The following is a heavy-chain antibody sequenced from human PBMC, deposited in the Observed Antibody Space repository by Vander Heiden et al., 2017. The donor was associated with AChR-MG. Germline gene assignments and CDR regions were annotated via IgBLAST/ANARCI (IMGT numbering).Heavy chain of an antibody. CDR2: ISSSGGGT. J-gene: IGHJ4*02. Sequence: EVQLLESGGGLVQPGGSLRLSCAASGFTFSNYAMSWVRQAPGKGLEWVSTISSSGGGTYYADSVKGRFTISGDNSKNTLYLQMNSLRAEDTAVYYCAKGMWNFDYWCQGTLVTVSS. CDR1: GFTFSNYA. V-gene: IGHV3-23*01. CDR3: AKGMWNFDY. D-gene: IGHD2-21*01.